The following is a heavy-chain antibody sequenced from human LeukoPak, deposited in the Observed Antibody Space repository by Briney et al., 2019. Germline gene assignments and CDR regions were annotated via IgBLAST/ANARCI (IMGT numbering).Heavy chain of an antibody. CDR2: MYYSGST. J-gene: IGHJ4*02. CDR3: ARPRTRYSSAWGPGADFGY. D-gene: IGHD6-19*01. V-gene: IGHV4-39*01. CDR1: GGSISSSSYY. Sequence: SESLSLTCTVSGGSISSSSYYWGWIRQPPGKGLEWIGSMYYSGSTYYNPSLKSRVTISVDTSKNQFSLKLTSVTAADTAVYYCARPRTRYSSAWGPGADFGYWGQGTVVTVSS.